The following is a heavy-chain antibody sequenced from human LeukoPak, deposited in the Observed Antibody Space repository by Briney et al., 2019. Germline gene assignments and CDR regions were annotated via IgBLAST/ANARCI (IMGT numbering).Heavy chain of an antibody. D-gene: IGHD3-3*01. J-gene: IGHJ6*03. CDR1: GYTFTSYG. CDR3: ARDRPQDYDFWSGYSSYYYYMDV. CDR2: ISAYNGNT. Sequence: ASVKVSCKASGYTFTSYGISWVRQAPGQGLEWMRWISAYNGNTNYAQRLQGRVTMTTDTSTSTAYMELRSLRSDHTAVYYCARDRPQDYDFWSGYSSYYYYMDVWGKGTTVTVSS. V-gene: IGHV1-18*01.